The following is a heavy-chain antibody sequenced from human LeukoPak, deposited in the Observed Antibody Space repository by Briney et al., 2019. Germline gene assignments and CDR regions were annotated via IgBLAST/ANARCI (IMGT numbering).Heavy chain of an antibody. V-gene: IGHV1-46*01. Sequence: GASVKVSCKASGYTFTSYYMHWVRQAPGQGLEWMGIINPSGGSTSYAQKFQGRVTMTRDTSTSTVYMELSSLRSEDTAVYYCATDSRQLPWRDAFDIWGQGTMVTVSS. D-gene: IGHD2-2*01. CDR3: ATDSRQLPWRDAFDI. J-gene: IGHJ3*02. CDR1: GYTFTSYY. CDR2: INPSGGST.